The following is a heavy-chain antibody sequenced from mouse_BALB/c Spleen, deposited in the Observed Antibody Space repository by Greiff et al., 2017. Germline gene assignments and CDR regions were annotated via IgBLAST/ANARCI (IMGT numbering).Heavy chain of an antibody. V-gene: IGHV6-6*02. CDR3: TSKDY. J-gene: IGHJ2*01. Sequence: DVMLVESGGGLVQPGGSMKLSCVASGFTFSSYWMSWVRQSLEKGLEWVAEIRLKSDNYATHYAESVKGKFTISRDDSKSRLYLQMNSLRAEDTGIYYCTSKDYWGQGTTLTVSS. CDR1: GFTFSSYW. CDR2: IRLKSDNYAT.